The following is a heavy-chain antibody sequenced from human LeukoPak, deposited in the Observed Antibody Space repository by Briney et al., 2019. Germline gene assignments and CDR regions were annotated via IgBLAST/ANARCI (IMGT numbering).Heavy chain of an antibody. CDR2: ITRSSSTT. CDR3: ATADRGAFTI. V-gene: IGHV3-48*01. Sequence: PGGSLRLSCAVSGFTFSWYSLDWVRKSPGKGLEWLSYITRSSSTTYYAESVKGRITISRDNAKNSLYMQMNSLRVDDTAVYYCATADRGAFTIWGKGTMVMVSS. CDR1: GFTFSWYS. J-gene: IGHJ3*02.